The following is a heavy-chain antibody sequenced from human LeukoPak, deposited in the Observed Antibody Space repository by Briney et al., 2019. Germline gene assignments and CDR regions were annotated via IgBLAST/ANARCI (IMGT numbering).Heavy chain of an antibody. D-gene: IGHD1-7*01. Sequence: GGSLRLSCAASGFTFSSYSMNWVRQAPGKGLEWVSSISSSGSYIYYADSVKGRFTISRDNAKNSLYLQMNSLRAEDTAVYYCARVRKLELRYWGQGTLVTVSS. CDR2: ISSSGSYI. CDR3: ARVRKLELRY. V-gene: IGHV3-21*01. CDR1: GFTFSSYS. J-gene: IGHJ4*02.